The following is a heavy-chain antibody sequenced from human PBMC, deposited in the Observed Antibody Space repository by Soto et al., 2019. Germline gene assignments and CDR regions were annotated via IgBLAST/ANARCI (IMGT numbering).Heavy chain of an antibody. CDR1: HGYISSYY. V-gene: IGHV4-59*01. J-gene: IGHJ5*02. Sequence: PSETLSLPCTVSHGYISSYYWSWIRPPPEKGLDWIGYSYYSGSTNYTPSLKSRVTISVDTSKKQFSLKLSSVTDVNTAVYYCARELFGRRVCFDPWGQGTLVTSPQ. CDR2: SYYSGST. CDR3: ARELFGRRVCFDP. D-gene: IGHD3-10*01.